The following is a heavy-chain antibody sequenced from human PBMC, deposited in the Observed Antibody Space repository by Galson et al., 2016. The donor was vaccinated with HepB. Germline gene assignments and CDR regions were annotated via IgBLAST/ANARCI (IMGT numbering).Heavy chain of an antibody. CDR1: GFTFSSYS. Sequence: SLRLSCAASGFTFSSYSMAWVRQAPGKGLGWVSSLTSSGGSTHYTDSAKGRFTISRDNSKNTLYLHMNSLRADDTAVYYCARDPSYDSGMDVWGQGTTVTVSS. J-gene: IGHJ6*02. CDR2: LTSSGGST. CDR3: ARDPSYDSGMDV. V-gene: IGHV3-23*01.